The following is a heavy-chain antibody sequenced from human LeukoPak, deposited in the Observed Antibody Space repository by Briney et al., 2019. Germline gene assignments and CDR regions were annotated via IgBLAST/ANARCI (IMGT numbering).Heavy chain of an antibody. CDR1: GFTFSSYS. V-gene: IGHV3-48*04. CDR2: ISSSSSTI. D-gene: IGHD5-24*01. J-gene: IGHJ4*02. CDR3: ARDEDGYMSYFDY. Sequence: PGGSLRLSCAASGFTFSSYSMNWVRQAPGKGLEWVSYISSSSSTIYYADSVKGRFTISRDNAKNSLYLQMNSLRAEDTAVYYCARDEDGYMSYFDYWGQGTLVTVSS.